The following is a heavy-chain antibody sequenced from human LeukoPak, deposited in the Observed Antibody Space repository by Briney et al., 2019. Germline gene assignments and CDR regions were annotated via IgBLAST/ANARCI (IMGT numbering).Heavy chain of an antibody. D-gene: IGHD6-13*01. CDR1: GFIFSGYA. CDR2: ISASGDKV. J-gene: IGHJ5*02. CDR3: ATLKTGQQRGSFDP. V-gene: IGHV3-23*01. Sequence: GGSLKLSCAASGFIFSGYALSWVRQAPGKGLEWVTGISASGDKVDYADAVQGRFTLSRDNSKNTLYLQMNSLRAEDTAVYYCATLKTGQQRGSFDPWGQGTLVTVSS.